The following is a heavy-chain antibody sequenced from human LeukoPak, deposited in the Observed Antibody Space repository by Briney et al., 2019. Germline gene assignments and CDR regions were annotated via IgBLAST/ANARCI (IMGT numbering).Heavy chain of an antibody. CDR3: GRVGGRSKAAKGDAFDI. Sequence: GGSLRLSCAASGFTFSSYSMNWVRQAPGKGLEWVSSISSSSSYIHYADSVKGRFTISRDNAKSSMYLQMNSLRAEDTAVYYCGRVGGRSKAAKGDAFDIWGQGTMVVVSS. J-gene: IGHJ3*02. D-gene: IGHD6-6*01. V-gene: IGHV3-21*01. CDR1: GFTFSSYS. CDR2: ISSSSSYI.